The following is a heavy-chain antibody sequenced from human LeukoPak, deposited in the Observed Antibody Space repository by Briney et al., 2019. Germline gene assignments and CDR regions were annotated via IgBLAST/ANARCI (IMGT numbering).Heavy chain of an antibody. V-gene: IGHV3-23*01. CDR3: AKVGASAPYFDY. J-gene: IGHJ4*02. CDR1: GFTFSNYA. D-gene: IGHD1-26*01. Sequence: GGSLRLSCATSGFTFSNYAINWIRRAPGKGLEWVSAISRSGDNTYYADSVKGRFTISRDNSKNTLYLQMNSLRAEDTALYYCAKVGASAPYFDYWGQGTLVTVSS. CDR2: ISRSGDNT.